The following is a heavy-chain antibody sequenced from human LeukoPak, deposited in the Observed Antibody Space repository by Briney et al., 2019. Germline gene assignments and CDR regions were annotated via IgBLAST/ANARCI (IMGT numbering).Heavy chain of an antibody. Sequence: SQTLSLTCAVSGGSISSGGYYWSWIRQPPGKGLEWIGYIYHSGSTYYNPSLKSRVTISVDRSKNQFSLKLSSVTAADTAVYYCARDRASVAFDIWGQGTMVTVSS. CDR2: IYHSGST. CDR1: GGSISSGGYY. J-gene: IGHJ3*02. V-gene: IGHV4-30-2*01. D-gene: IGHD5/OR15-5a*01. CDR3: ARDRASVAFDI.